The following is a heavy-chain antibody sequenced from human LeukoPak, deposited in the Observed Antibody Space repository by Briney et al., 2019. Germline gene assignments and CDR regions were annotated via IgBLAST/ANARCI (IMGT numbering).Heavy chain of an antibody. D-gene: IGHD2-21*02. CDR3: AKTYCGGDCYSAWFDP. V-gene: IGHV4-39*01. CDR1: GGSISRSSFY. Sequence: SETLSLTCSVSGGSISRSSFYWGWIRQPPGKGLEWIGSFYYSGRTSYNPSLQSRATISVDTSKNQFSLKLSSVTAADTAVYYCAKTYCGGDCYSAWFDPWGQGTLVTVSS. CDR2: FYYSGRT. J-gene: IGHJ5*02.